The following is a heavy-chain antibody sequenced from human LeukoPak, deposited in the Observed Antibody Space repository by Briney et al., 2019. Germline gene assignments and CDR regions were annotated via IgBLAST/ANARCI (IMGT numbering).Heavy chain of an antibody. J-gene: IGHJ4*02. CDR3: AREDRDCSSTSCYIGFDY. D-gene: IGHD2-2*02. V-gene: IGHV3-7*01. CDR1: GFIFSSYW. Sequence: GGSLRLSCAASGFIFSSYWMSWVRQAPGKGLEWVANIKQDGSEKSYVDSVKGRFTISRDNAKNSVYLQMNSLRAEDTAVYYCAREDRDCSSTSCYIGFDYWGQGTLVTVSS. CDR2: IKQDGSEK.